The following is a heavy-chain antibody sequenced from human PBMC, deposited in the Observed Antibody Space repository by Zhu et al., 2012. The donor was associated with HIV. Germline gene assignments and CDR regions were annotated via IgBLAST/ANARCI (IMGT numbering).Heavy chain of an antibody. CDR1: GYSINTATY. D-gene: IGHD5-24*01. CDR3: AKTTDDNFHASFGI. V-gene: IGHV4-38-2*01. CDR2: IYRTGDT. J-gene: IGHJ4*01. Sequence: QVQLQGSGPGLVKPSETLSLTCDVSGYSINTATYWGWIRQPPGKGLEWIANIYRTGDTYYNPSLKSRSTISLDTSRNLFSLTLKSVTAADTAMYYCAKTTDDNFHASFGIWDQGTLITVSS.